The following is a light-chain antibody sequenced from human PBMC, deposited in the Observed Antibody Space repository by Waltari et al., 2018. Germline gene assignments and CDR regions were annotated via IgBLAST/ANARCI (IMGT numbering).Light chain of an antibody. CDR2: DAS. J-gene: IGKJ4*01. Sequence: EIVLTQSPATLSLSPGERATLSCRASQSVTTSLAWYQQKPGQAPRLLIFDASDRATGVPARFSGSGSGTDFTLTISSLESEDFAVYFCHQRTSWPLTFGGGTQVEFK. V-gene: IGKV3-11*01. CDR1: QSVTTS. CDR3: HQRTSWPLT.